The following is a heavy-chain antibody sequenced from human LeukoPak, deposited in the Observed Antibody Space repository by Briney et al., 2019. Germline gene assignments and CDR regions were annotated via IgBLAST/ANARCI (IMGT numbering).Heavy chain of an antibody. CDR3: AREVSSWYVVDY. D-gene: IGHD6-13*01. J-gene: IGHJ4*02. V-gene: IGHV1-46*01. Sequence: ASVKVSFKASGYTFTSYYMHWVRQAPGQGLEWMGIINPSGGSTSCAQKFQGRVTMTRDTSTSTVYMELSSLRSEDTAVYYCAREVSSWYVVDYWGQGTLVTVSS. CDR2: INPSGGST. CDR1: GYTFTSYY.